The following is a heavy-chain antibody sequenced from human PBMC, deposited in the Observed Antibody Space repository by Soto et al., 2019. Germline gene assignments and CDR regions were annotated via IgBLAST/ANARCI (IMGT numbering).Heavy chain of an antibody. V-gene: IGHV4-59*12. Sequence: SETLSLTCTVSGGSISSYYWSWIRQPPGKGLEWIGYIYYSGSTNYNPSLKSRVTISVDTSKNQFSLKLSSVTAADTAVYYCARDKITGLFDYWGQGTLVTVPQ. D-gene: IGHD2-8*02. CDR3: ARDKITGLFDY. J-gene: IGHJ4*02. CDR2: IYYSGST. CDR1: GGSISSYY.